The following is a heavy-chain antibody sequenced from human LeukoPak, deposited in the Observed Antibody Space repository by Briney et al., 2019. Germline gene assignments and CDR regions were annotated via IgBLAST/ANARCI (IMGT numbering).Heavy chain of an antibody. CDR1: GFTFSSYS. CDR2: ISSSSSYI. D-gene: IGHD3-22*01. V-gene: IGHV3-21*04. Sequence: GGSLRLSCAASGFTFSSYSMNWVRQAPGKGLEWVSSISSSSSYIYYADSVKGRFTISRDNAKNSLYLQMNSLRAEDTAVYYCAKVNITYYYDSSGYDYWGQGTLVTVSS. J-gene: IGHJ4*02. CDR3: AKVNITYYYDSSGYDY.